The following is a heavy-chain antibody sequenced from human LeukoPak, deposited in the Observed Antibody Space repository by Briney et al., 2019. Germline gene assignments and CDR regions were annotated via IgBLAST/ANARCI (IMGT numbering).Heavy chain of an antibody. CDR2: IGTAGDT. CDR1: GFTFSSYD. J-gene: IGHJ6*03. CDR3: ARVSGASYMDD. Sequence: PGGSLRLSCAASGFTFSSYDMHWVRQATGKGLEWVSAIGTAGDTYYPGSVKGRFTISRENAKNSLYLQMNSLRAGDTAVYYCARVSGASYMDDWGKGTTVTVSS. V-gene: IGHV3-13*01.